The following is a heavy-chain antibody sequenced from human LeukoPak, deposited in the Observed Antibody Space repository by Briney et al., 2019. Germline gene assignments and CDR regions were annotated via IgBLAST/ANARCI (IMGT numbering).Heavy chain of an antibody. CDR1: GGSISSSSYY. V-gene: IGHV4-39*07. CDR3: ARVRGIVGATAPIDY. J-gene: IGHJ4*02. Sequence: SETLSLTCTVSGGSISSSSYYWGWIRQPPGKGLEWIGSIYYSGSTYYNPSLKSRVTISVDTSKNQFSLKLSSVTAADTAVYYCARVRGIVGATAPIDYWGQGTLVTVSS. D-gene: IGHD1-26*01. CDR2: IYYSGST.